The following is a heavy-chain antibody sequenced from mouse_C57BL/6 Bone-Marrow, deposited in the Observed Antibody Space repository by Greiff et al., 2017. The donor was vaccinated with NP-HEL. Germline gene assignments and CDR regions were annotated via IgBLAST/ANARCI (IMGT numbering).Heavy chain of an antibody. J-gene: IGHJ3*01. CDR3: ARADGYYGAWFAY. D-gene: IGHD2-3*01. CDR1: GFTFSDFY. Sequence: EVKLMESGGGLVQSGRSLRLSCATSGFTFSDFYMEWVRQAPGKGLEWIAASRNKANDYTTEYSASVKGRFIVSRDTSQSILYLQMNALRAEDTAIYYCARADGYYGAWFAYWGQGTLVTVSA. V-gene: IGHV7-1*01. CDR2: SRNKANDYTT.